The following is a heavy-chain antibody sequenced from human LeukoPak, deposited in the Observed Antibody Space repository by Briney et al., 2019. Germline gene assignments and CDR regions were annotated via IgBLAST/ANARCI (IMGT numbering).Heavy chain of an antibody. CDR3: ARDSGNALYYFDY. CDR1: GFTFSSFA. J-gene: IGHJ4*02. D-gene: IGHD2-8*01. Sequence: GGSLRLSCAASGFTFSSFAMHWVRQAPGKGLEYVSAVSSSASSTYYADSVKGRFTISRDNSKNTLYLQIGSLRAEDTAVYYCARDSGNALYYFDYWGQGTLVTVSS. V-gene: IGHV3-64*02. CDR2: VSSSASST.